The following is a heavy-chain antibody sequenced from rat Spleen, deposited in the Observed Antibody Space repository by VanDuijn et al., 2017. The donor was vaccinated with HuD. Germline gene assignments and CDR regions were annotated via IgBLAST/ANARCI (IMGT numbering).Heavy chain of an antibody. CDR3: TTDRAGSSPFVY. D-gene: IGHD3-1*01. CDR2: ISYDGGST. J-gene: IGHJ3*01. V-gene: IGHV5-20*01. Sequence: EVQLVESGGGSVQPGRSMKLSCAASGFTFSNYGMAWVRQAPKKGLEWVAYISYDGGSTYYRDSVKGRFTISRDNAKSTLYLQMDSLRSEDTATYYCTTDRAGSSPFVYWGQGTLVTVSS. CDR1: GFTFSNYG.